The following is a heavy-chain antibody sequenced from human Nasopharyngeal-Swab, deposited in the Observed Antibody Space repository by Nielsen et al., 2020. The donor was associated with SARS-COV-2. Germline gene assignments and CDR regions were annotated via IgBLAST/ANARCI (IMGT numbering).Heavy chain of an antibody. CDR3: ARDLVPGVAARPWDWFDP. CDR2: IRYDGSNK. CDR1: GFTFSSYG. V-gene: IGHV3-30*02. Sequence: GESLKISCAASGFTFSSYGMHWVRQAPGKGLEWVAFIRYDGSNKYYADSVKGRFTISRDNAKNSLYLQMNSLRAEDTAVYYCARDLVPGVAARPWDWFDPWGQGTLVTVSS. J-gene: IGHJ5*02. D-gene: IGHD6-6*01.